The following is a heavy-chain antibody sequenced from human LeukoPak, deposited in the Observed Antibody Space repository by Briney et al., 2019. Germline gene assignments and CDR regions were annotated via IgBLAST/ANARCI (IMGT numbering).Heavy chain of an antibody. D-gene: IGHD5-12*01. CDR3: ARDPGSGYEEHFDY. CDR2: ISWNSITI. J-gene: IGHJ4*02. Sequence: PGRSLRLSCAASGFTFDDYAMHWVRQAPGKGLEWVSSISWNSITIAYADSVRGRFTISRDNAKDSLYLQMNSLRAEDTAVYYCARDPGSGYEEHFDYWGQGTLVTVSS. V-gene: IGHV3-9*01. CDR1: GFTFDDYA.